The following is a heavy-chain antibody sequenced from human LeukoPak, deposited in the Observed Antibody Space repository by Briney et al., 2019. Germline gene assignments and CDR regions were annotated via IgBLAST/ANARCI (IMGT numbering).Heavy chain of an antibody. J-gene: IGHJ3*02. D-gene: IGHD3-22*01. V-gene: IGHV4-61*02. CDR3: ARDRIYYYDSSGYRVDAFDI. Sequence: SQTLSLTCTVSGGSISSGSYYWSWIRQPAGKGLEWIGRIYTSGSTNYNPSLKSRVTISVDTSKNQFSLKLSSVTAADTAVHYCARDRIYYYDSSGYRVDAFDIWGQGTMVTVSS. CDR2: IYTSGST. CDR1: GGSISSGSYY.